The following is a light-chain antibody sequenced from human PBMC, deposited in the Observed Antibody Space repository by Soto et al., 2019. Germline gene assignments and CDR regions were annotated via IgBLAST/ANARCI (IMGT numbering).Light chain of an antibody. V-gene: IGKV1-39*01. Sequence: DIQMTQSPSSLSASDGDSVTITCRTSQAIGNSLNWYQQRPGKAPSLLVYGTSTLQSGVPSRFSGSGSGTDFTLTISSLQREDFATYYCQQSYSSSWTFGHGTKVEIK. J-gene: IGKJ1*01. CDR3: QQSYSSSWT. CDR2: GTS. CDR1: QAIGNS.